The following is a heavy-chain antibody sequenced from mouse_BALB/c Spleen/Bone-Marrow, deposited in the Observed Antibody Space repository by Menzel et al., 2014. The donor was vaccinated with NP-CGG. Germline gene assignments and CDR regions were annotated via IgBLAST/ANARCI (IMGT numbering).Heavy chain of an antibody. J-gene: IGHJ2*01. V-gene: IGHV1-54*01. CDR2: INPGIGGT. CDR1: GYAFTNYL. CDR3: ARFTRDY. Sequence: AQLQQSGDELVRPGTSVKVSCKASGYAFTNYLIEWFKQRPGQGLEWIGRINPGIGGTTYNAKFKGKATLTADKSSTTAYMQLSSLTSDDSAVYFCARFTRDYWGQGTTLTVSS.